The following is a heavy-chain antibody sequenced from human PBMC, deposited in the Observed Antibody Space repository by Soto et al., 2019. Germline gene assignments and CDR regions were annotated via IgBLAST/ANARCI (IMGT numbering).Heavy chain of an antibody. Sequence: GGSLRLSCAASGFTFSRYGMHGVRQAPGKGLEWVAIISYDEINKYYADSVKGRFTISRDNSKNTLYLQMNSLRAEDTAVYYCAKSVYNWNDGFFDYWGQGTLVTVSS. V-gene: IGHV3-30*18. J-gene: IGHJ4*02. D-gene: IGHD1-1*01. CDR3: AKSVYNWNDGFFDY. CDR1: GFTFSRYG. CDR2: ISYDEINK.